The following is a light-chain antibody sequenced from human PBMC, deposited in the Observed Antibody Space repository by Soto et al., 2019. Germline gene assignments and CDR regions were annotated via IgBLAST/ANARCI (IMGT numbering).Light chain of an antibody. J-gene: IGKJ2*01. CDR2: AAS. V-gene: IGKV1-17*01. CDR1: QGIRND. CDR3: PHTPTPPYP. Sequence: TQNPYRVSPSXGDRFPISXXASQGIRNDLGWYQQKPGKAPKRLIYAASSLQSGVPSRFSGSGSGTEFTLTICILQPEDFATYYSPHTPTPPYPFGQ.